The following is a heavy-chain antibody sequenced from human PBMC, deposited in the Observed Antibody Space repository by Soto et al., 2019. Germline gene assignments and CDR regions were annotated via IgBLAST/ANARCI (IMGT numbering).Heavy chain of an antibody. Sequence: AASVKVSCKASGYTFTGYYMHWVRQAPGQGLEWMGWINPNSGGTNYAQKFQGRVTMTRDTSISTAYMELSRLRSDDTAVYYCASRGYYYGSGSTYYFDYWGQGTLVTVSS. CDR3: ASRGYYYGSGSTYYFDY. D-gene: IGHD3-10*01. J-gene: IGHJ4*02. CDR2: INPNSGGT. V-gene: IGHV1-2*02. CDR1: GYTFTGYY.